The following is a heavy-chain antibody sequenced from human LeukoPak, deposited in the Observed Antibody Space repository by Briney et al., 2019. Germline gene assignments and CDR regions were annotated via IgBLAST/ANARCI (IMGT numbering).Heavy chain of an antibody. CDR1: GFTLSSYE. J-gene: IGHJ4*02. D-gene: IGHD6-13*01. CDR2: ISSYSGTI. V-gene: IGHV3-48*03. Sequence: GGSLRLSCAAFGFTLSSYEMNWVREAPGKGLEWVSYISSYSGTIYYADSVKGRFTISRDNAKDSLYLHMNSLRDEDTAVYYCARMGDSSSSYAYWGQGTLVTVSS. CDR3: ARMGDSSSSYAY.